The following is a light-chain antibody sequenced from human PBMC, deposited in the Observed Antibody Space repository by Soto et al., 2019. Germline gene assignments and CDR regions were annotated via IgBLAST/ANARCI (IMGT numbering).Light chain of an antibody. CDR2: SAS. CDR1: QSINRY. Sequence: DIQMTQAPTSLSPSVGDRGTITARASQSINRYLSWYQHRPGKAPNPVIHSASTLHGGVPLRFSGAGSGTAFTLTINNLQTEDFATYSCLQSYLIPITFGQGTRLEI. V-gene: IGKV1-39*01. J-gene: IGKJ5*01. CDR3: LQSYLIPIT.